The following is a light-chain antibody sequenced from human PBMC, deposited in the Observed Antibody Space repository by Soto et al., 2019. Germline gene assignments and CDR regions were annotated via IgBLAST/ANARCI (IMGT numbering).Light chain of an antibody. Sequence: QSALAQPPSVSAAPGQRVTVSCSTTTPNLGNNYICWYQHLPGAAPRLLTYGDTERRSGIPDRFPGSRSPTSATLAIAGLQTGDEADYFCGAWDPSLNAYLFGTGSKVTVL. V-gene: IGLV1-51*01. CDR3: GAWDPSLNAYL. CDR1: TPNLGNNY. J-gene: IGLJ1*01. CDR2: GDT.